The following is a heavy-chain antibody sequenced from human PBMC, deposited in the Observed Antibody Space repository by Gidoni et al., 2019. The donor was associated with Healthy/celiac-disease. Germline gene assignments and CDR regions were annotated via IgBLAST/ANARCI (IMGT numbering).Heavy chain of an antibody. J-gene: IGHJ4*02. D-gene: IGHD6-13*01. CDR1: GFPFSSYA. Sequence: EVQLLESGGGLVQPGGSLRLSCAASGFPFSSYAMSWVRQAPGKGLEWVSAISGSGGSTYYADSVKGRFTISRDNSKNTLYLQMNSLRAEDTAVYYCAKETEWGVVAAAGIDYWGQGTLVTVSS. V-gene: IGHV3-23*01. CDR3: AKETEWGVVAAAGIDY. CDR2: ISGSGGST.